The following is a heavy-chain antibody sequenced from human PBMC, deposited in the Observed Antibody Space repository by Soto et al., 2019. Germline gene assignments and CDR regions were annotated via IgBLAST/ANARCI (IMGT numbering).Heavy chain of an antibody. V-gene: IGHV3-21*01. J-gene: IGHJ4*02. CDR3: ERTPNLWTAYHFFDY. CDR2: ITSGSDYI. D-gene: IGHD3-3*01. Sequence: PGGFLRLSCAASGFTFSSYSMSWVRQAPGRGLEWISSITSGSDYIFYADSVKGRFTIYRDNPKNSLYMQMNSLRAEDTAVYYCERTPNLWTAYHFFDYWGQGALVTVSS. CDR1: GFTFSSYS.